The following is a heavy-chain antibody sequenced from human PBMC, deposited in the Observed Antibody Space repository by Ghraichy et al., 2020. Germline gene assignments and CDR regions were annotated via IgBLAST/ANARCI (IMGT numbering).Heavy chain of an antibody. CDR1: GFTFSRYW. Sequence: GGSLRLSCAASGFTFSRYWMSWVRQAPGKGLEWVANIKQDGSEKYYVDSVKGRFTISRDNAKNSLYLQMNSLRAEDTAVYYCARDCARRRITIFGVANYGMDVWGQGTTVTVSS. J-gene: IGHJ6*02. CDR3: ARDCARRRITIFGVANYGMDV. D-gene: IGHD3-3*01. CDR2: IKQDGSEK. V-gene: IGHV3-7*03.